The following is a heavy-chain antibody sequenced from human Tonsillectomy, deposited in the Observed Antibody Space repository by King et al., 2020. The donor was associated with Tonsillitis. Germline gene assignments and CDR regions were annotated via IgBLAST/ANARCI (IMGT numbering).Heavy chain of an antibody. V-gene: IGHV3-53*01. CDR3: ARDSGHSYGYDAVDY. CDR1: GFTVSSNY. J-gene: IGHJ4*02. CDR2: IYSGGST. D-gene: IGHD5-18*01. Sequence: VQLVESGGGLIQPGGSLRLSCAASGFTVSSNYMSWVRQAPGKGLEWVSVIYSGGSTYYADSVKGRFTISRDNSKNTLYLQMNSLRAEDTAVYYCARDSGHSYGYDAVDYWGQGTLVTVSS.